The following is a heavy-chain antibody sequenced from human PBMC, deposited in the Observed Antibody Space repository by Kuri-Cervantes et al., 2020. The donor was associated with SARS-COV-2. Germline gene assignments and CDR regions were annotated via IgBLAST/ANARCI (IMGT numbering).Heavy chain of an antibody. Sequence: GGSLRLSCAASGFTSSSYSMNWVRQAPGKGLEWVSYISSSSSTIYYADSVKGRFTISRDNAKNSLYLQMNSLRAEDTAIYYCARDRSSNWFSTRVAFDIWGQGTMVTVSS. V-gene: IGHV3-48*01. D-gene: IGHD6-13*01. CDR3: ARDRSSNWFSTRVAFDI. J-gene: IGHJ3*02. CDR2: ISSSSSTI. CDR1: GFTSSSYS.